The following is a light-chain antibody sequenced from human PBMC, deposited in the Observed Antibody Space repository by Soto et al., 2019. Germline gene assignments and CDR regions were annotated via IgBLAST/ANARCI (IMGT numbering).Light chain of an antibody. V-gene: IGKV1-5*03. CDR1: HSISSW. CDR2: KAS. J-gene: IGKJ1*01. CDR3: QEYSSYWT. Sequence: DIQMTQSPSSLSASVGDRVTITCRASHSISSWLAWYQQKPGKAPKLLIFKASSLERGVQSRFSGSGSGTEFTLTIRSLQPDDFATYYCQEYSSYWTCGQGTKVDIK.